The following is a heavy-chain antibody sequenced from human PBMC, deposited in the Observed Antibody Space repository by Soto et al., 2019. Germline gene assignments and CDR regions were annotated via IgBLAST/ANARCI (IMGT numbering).Heavy chain of an antibody. Sequence: EVQLVESGGGLVQPGRSLRLSCEASGFTFDEYAMHWVRQAPGKGLEWVAGITWNSINVGYAESVKGRFTISRDNAKKSLYRHMDSLRVDDTAFYHCVTALSTSWPTWFDPWGQGTLVTVSS. CDR2: ITWNSINV. D-gene: IGHD2-2*01. V-gene: IGHV3-9*01. CDR3: VTALSTSWPTWFDP. J-gene: IGHJ5*02. CDR1: GFTFDEYA.